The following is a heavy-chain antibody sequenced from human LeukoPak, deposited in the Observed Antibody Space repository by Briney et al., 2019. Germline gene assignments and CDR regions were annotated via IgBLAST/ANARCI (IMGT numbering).Heavy chain of an antibody. V-gene: IGHV4-30-2*01. Sequence: SETLSLTCTVSGGSISSGGYYWSWIRQPPGKGLEWIGYVYHSGSTYYNPSLKSRVTISVDRSKNQFSLKLSSVTAADTAVYYCASYYDFWSGYDYWGQGTLVTVSS. CDR1: GGSISSGGYY. D-gene: IGHD3-3*01. CDR3: ASYYDFWSGYDY. CDR2: VYHSGST. J-gene: IGHJ4*02.